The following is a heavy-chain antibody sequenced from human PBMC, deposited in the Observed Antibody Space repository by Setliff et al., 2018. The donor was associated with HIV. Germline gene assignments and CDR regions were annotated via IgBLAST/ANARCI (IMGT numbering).Heavy chain of an antibody. D-gene: IGHD3-10*01. CDR2: ISSSGSTI. Sequence: PGGSLRLSCAASGFTFSSYAMSWVRQAPGKGLEWVSYISSSGSTIYYADSVKGRFTISRDNSKNTLYLRMNSLRAEDTAVYYCAQAQTSVSGSYYQYLQHWGQGTLVTVSS. J-gene: IGHJ1*01. CDR1: GFTFSSYA. V-gene: IGHV3-23*01. CDR3: AQAQTSVSGSYYQYLQH.